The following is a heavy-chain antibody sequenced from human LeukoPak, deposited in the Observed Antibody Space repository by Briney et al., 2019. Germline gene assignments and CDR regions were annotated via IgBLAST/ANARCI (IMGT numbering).Heavy chain of an antibody. J-gene: IGHJ3*02. CDR1: GGSISSYY. CDR3: ARPYRNNAFDI. CDR2: IYYSGST. Sequence: SETLSLTCTVSGGSISSYYWSWIRQPPGKGLEWIGYIYYSGSTNYNPSLKSRVTISVDTSKNQFSLKLSSVTAADTAVYYCARPYRNNAFDIWGQGTMVTVSS. V-gene: IGHV4-59*01.